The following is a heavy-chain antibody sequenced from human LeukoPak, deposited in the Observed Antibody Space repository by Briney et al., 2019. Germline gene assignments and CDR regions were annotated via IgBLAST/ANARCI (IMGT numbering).Heavy chain of an antibody. V-gene: IGHV3-23*01. CDR2: IIGSGGST. Sequence: GGSLRLSCAASGFTFSSYAMSWVRQAPGKGLEWVSAIIGSGGSTYYADSVKGRFTISRDNSKNTLYLQMNSLRAEDTAVYYCAKGMFGSGWYGDDYWGQGTLVTVSS. CDR1: GFTFSSYA. D-gene: IGHD6-19*01. J-gene: IGHJ4*02. CDR3: AKGMFGSGWYGDDY.